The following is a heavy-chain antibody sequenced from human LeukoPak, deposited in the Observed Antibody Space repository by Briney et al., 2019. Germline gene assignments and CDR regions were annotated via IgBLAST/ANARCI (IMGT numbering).Heavy chain of an antibody. D-gene: IGHD3-22*01. J-gene: IGHJ3*02. V-gene: IGHV2-5*02. CDR2: IYWDDDK. CDR3: AHRFFTYYDDSSGPERGAFDI. Sequence: SGPTLVNPTQTLTLTSSFSGFSLSTSGVGVGWIRQPPGKALEWLALIYWDDDKRYSPSRKSRLTITKDTSKIQVVLTMTNMDPVDTATYYCAHRFFTYYDDSSGPERGAFDIWGQGTMVTVSS. CDR1: GFSLSTSGVG.